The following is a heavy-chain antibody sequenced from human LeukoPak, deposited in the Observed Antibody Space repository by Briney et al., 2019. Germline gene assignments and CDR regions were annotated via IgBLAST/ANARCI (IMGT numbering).Heavy chain of an antibody. Sequence: PSETLSLTCAVYGGSFSGYYWSWIRQPPGKGLEWIGEINHSGSTNYNPSLKSRVTISVDTSKNQFSLKLSSVTAADTAVYYCARGHRVGATKAYYFDYWGQGTLVTVSS. V-gene: IGHV4-34*01. D-gene: IGHD1-26*01. J-gene: IGHJ4*02. CDR2: INHSGST. CDR3: ARGHRVGATKAYYFDY. CDR1: GGSFSGYY.